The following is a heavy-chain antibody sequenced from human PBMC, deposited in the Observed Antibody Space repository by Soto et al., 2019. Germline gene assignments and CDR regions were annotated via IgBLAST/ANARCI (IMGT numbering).Heavy chain of an antibody. CDR3: VREYYGSGVI. CDR1: GFTFASYT. D-gene: IGHD3-10*01. V-gene: IGHV3-23*01. J-gene: IGHJ4*02. Sequence: EAQLLESGGCIVEPGGSLRLSCAASGFTFASYTMSWVRQAPGKGLQWVSYISDGGHNTYYADSVKGRFTISRDDLEGTLYLQMNSLRAEDTALYYCVREYYGSGVIWGQGTLVTVSS. CDR2: ISDGGHNT.